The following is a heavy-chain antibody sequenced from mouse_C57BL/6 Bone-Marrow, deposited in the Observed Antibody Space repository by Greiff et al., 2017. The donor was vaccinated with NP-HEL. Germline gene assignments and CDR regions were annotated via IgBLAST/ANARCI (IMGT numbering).Heavy chain of an antibody. D-gene: IGHD2-2*01. Sequence: VQVVESGAELARPGASVKLSCKASGYTFTSYGISWVKQRTGQGLEWIGEIYPRSGNTYYNEKFKGKATLTADKSSSTAYMELRSLTSEDSAVYFCARWVGYYWYFDVWGTGTTVTVSS. CDR1: GYTFTSYG. J-gene: IGHJ1*03. CDR2: IYPRSGNT. CDR3: ARWVGYYWYFDV. V-gene: IGHV1-81*01.